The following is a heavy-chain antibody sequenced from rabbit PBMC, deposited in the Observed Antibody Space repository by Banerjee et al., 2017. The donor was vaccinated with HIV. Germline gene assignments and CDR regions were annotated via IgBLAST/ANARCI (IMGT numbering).Heavy chain of an antibody. J-gene: IGHJ3*01. CDR3: ARCAGYGGYGYGYLDF. CDR2: ISSGSGGST. Sequence: QALEESGGGLVQPEGSRTLPCKASGFSFSSTYYMCWVRQAPGKGLEWIACISSGSGGSTYHASWAKGRFTISKPSSTTVTLQMTSLTAADTATYFCARCAGYGGYGYGYLDFWGQGTLVTVS. CDR1: GFSFSSTYY. V-gene: IGHV1S40*01. D-gene: IGHD6-1*01.